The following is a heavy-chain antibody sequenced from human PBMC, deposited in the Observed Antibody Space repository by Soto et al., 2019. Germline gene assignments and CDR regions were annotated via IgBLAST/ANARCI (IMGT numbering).Heavy chain of an antibody. CDR1: GGSFSGYY. V-gene: IGHV4-34*01. CDR2: INHSGST. D-gene: IGHD5-12*01. Sequence: SETLSLTCAVYGGSFSGYYWSWIRQPPGKGLEWIGEINHSGSTNYNPPLKSRVTISVDTSKNQFSLKLSSVTAADTAVYYCARGGKWLRSHFDYWGQGTLVTVSS. CDR3: ARGGKWLRSHFDY. J-gene: IGHJ4*02.